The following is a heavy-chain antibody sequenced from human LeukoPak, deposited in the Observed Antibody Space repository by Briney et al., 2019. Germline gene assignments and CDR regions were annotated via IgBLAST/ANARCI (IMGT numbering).Heavy chain of an antibody. V-gene: IGHV3-7*01. CDR3: VRDGDTSGYTN. Sequence: GGSLRLSCAASGFTFSSYWMHWIRQAPGKGLEWVANIKQDGSEKYYVDSVKGRFTISRDNAKNSLYLQMNSLRAEDTAVYSCVRDGDTSGYTNWGQGTLVTASS. J-gene: IGHJ4*02. CDR2: IKQDGSEK. D-gene: IGHD3-22*01. CDR1: GFTFSSYW.